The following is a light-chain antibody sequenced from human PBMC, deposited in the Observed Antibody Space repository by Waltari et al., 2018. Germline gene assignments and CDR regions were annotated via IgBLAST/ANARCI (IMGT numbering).Light chain of an antibody. Sequence: QSALTQPASVSGSPGQSITISCTAPRSEVDILHLVSWYQRHPVGNPKLLIYEITKRASGVSNRFSGSKSGNTVSLTISGLQAEDEADYFCCTFAGYGIYVFGTGTQVSVL. J-gene: IGLJ1*01. CDR1: RSEVDILHL. CDR2: EIT. V-gene: IGLV2-23*02. CDR3: CTFAGYGIYV.